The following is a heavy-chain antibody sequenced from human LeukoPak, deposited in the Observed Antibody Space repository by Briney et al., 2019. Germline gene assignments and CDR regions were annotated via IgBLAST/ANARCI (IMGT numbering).Heavy chain of an antibody. CDR3: ARGWGVDF. V-gene: IGHV6-1*01. J-gene: IGHJ4*02. CDR2: TYYRSKWYT. D-gene: IGHD7-27*01. Sequence: SQTLSLTCAISGDSVSSANTAWNWIRQSPSRGLEWLGRTYYRSKWYTDYAVSVKSRIIINPDTSKNQFSLQPNSLTPEDTAVYYCARGWGVDFWGQGTLVTVSS. CDR1: GDSVSSANTA.